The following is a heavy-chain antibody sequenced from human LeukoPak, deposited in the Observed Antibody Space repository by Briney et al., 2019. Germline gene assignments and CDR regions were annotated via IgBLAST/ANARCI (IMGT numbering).Heavy chain of an antibody. CDR2: INAGNGNT. CDR3: ARPRIYSSSWRHEEVYFDY. Sequence: ASVKVSCKASGYTLTSYAMHWVRQAPGQRLEWMGWINAGNGNTKYSQKFQGRVTITRDTSASTAYMELSSLRSEDTAVYYCARPRIYSSSWRHEEVYFDYWGQGTLVTVSS. D-gene: IGHD6-13*01. J-gene: IGHJ4*02. V-gene: IGHV1-3*01. CDR1: GYTLTSYA.